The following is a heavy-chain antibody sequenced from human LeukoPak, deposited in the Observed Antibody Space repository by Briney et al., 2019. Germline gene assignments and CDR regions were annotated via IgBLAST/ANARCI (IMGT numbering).Heavy chain of an antibody. Sequence: SETLSLTCTVSGGSISSSSYYWGWIRQPPGKGLEWIGSIYYSGSTYYNPSLKSRVTISVDTSKNQFSLKLSSVTAADTAVYYCARGHSSGWYWGQGTLVTVSS. CDR3: ARGHSSGWY. V-gene: IGHV4-39*07. CDR1: GGSISSSSYY. CDR2: IYYSGST. J-gene: IGHJ4*02. D-gene: IGHD6-19*01.